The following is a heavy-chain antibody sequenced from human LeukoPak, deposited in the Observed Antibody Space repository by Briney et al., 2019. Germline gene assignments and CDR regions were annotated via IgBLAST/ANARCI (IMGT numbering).Heavy chain of an antibody. J-gene: IGHJ6*02. CDR1: GGSMSRFY. CDR3: ARGSGIVGAYFYYYGMDV. CDR2: VHNTGGT. V-gene: IGHV4-59*01. D-gene: IGHD1-26*01. Sequence: PSETLSLTCSISGGSMSRFYWTWIRQSPGEGLEWIGYVHNTGGTNYNPSLKSRVTIAVDTSKNQFSLKLSSVVAADTAVYYCARGSGIVGAYFYYYGMDVWGQGTTVTVSS.